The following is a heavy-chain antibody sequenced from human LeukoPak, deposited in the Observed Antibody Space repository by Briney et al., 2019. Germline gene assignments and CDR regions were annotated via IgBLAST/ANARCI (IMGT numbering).Heavy chain of an antibody. CDR2: ISSSSSYT. CDR3: ARDSGLQGVTPVDY. Sequence: GGSLRLSCAASGFTFSDYYMSWIRQAPGKGLEGVSYISSSSSYTNYADSVKGRFTISRDNAKNSLYLQMNSLRAEDTAVYYCARDSGLQGVTPVDYWGQGTLVTVSS. CDR1: GFTFSDYY. V-gene: IGHV3-11*06. D-gene: IGHD3-10*01. J-gene: IGHJ4*02.